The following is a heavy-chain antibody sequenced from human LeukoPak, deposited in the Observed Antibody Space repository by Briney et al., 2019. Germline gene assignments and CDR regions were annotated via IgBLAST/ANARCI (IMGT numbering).Heavy chain of an antibody. D-gene: IGHD2-2*01. CDR3: ARAPMPNYYYYYMDV. V-gene: IGHV4-61*02. CDR2: IYTSGST. CDR1: GGSISSGSYY. Sequence: SQTLSLTCTVSGGSISSGSYYWSWIRQPAGKGLEWIGRIYTSGSTNYNPSLKSRVTISVDTSKNQFSLKLSSVTAADTAVYYCARAPMPNYYYYYMDVWGKGTTVTVSS. J-gene: IGHJ6*03.